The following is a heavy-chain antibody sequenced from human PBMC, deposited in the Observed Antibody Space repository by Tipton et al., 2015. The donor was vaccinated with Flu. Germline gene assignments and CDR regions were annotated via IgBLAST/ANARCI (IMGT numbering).Heavy chain of an antibody. CDR3: VRFSGGGERAAFDV. D-gene: IGHD2-15*01. J-gene: IGHJ3*01. Sequence: QLVQSGAEVKKPGASVNVSCKASGYTFNRFYLHWVRQAPGQGLEWLGVIDPRSGGTTYPEKLQGRVTMTTDTSTATVYMDLRSLRSEDPAIYYCVRFSGGGERAAFDVWAQGTVVTVSS. CDR2: IDPRSGGT. V-gene: IGHV1-46*02. CDR1: GYTFNRFY.